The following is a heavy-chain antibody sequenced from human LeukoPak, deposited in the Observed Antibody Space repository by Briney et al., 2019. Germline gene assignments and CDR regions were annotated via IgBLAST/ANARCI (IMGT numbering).Heavy chain of an antibody. D-gene: IGHD5-12*01. J-gene: IGHJ4*02. CDR3: AKDLGGYSGYDYAPTSGFDY. CDR1: GFTFSSYA. CDR2: ISGSGGST. Sequence: GGSLRLSCAASGFTFSSYAMSWVRQAPGKGLEWVSAISGSGGSTYYADSVKGRFTISRDNSKNTLYLQMNSLRAEDTAVYYCAKDLGGYSGYDYAPTSGFDYWGQGTLVTVSS. V-gene: IGHV3-23*01.